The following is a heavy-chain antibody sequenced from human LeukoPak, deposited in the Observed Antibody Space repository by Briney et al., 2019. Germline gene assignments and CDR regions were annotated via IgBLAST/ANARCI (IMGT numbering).Heavy chain of an antibody. CDR2: ISSSSAYI. CDR1: VFTLATYS. V-gene: IGHV3-21*01. D-gene: IGHD1-1*01. J-gene: IGHJ3*02. Sequence: GGSLRLSCAASVFTLATYSMNWVRQAPGKGLEWVSSISSSSAYIYYADSVKGRFTISRDNAKESLFLQMNSLRPEDTALYYCASLKIRRIGNAFDIWGQGTMVTVSS. CDR3: ASLKIRRIGNAFDI.